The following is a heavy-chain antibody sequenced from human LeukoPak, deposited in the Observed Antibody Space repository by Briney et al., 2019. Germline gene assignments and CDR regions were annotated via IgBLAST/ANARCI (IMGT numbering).Heavy chain of an antibody. CDR2: ISGSGGST. Sequence: GGSLRLSCAASGFTFSSYAMSWVRQAPGKGLEWVSAISGSGGSTYYADSVKGRFTIFRDNSKNTLYLQMNSLRAEDTAVYYCAKVEYSSGWYADYWGQGTLVTVSS. D-gene: IGHD6-19*01. CDR1: GFTFSSYA. J-gene: IGHJ4*02. CDR3: AKVEYSSGWYADY. V-gene: IGHV3-23*01.